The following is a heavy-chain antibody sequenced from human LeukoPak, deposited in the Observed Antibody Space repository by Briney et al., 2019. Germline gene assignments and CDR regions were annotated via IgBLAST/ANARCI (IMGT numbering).Heavy chain of an antibody. CDR1: GGSISSNSYY. CDR2: IYYSGST. V-gene: IGHV4-39*01. J-gene: IGHJ5*02. CDR3: ARNRYYYGSGSYGVPNWFDP. D-gene: IGHD3-10*01. Sequence: PSETLSLTCTVSGGSISSNSYYWGWIRQPPGKGLEWIGNIYYSGSTYYNPSLKSRVTISVDTSKNQFSLKLSSVTAADTAVYYCARNRYYYGSGSYGVPNWFDPWGQGTLVTVSS.